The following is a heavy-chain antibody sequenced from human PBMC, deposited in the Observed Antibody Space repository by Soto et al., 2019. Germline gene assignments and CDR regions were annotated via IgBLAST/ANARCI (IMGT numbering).Heavy chain of an antibody. CDR1: GFSLTTDAVG. Sequence: QITLKESGPTLVKPTQTLTLTCTFSGFSLTTDAVGVGWIRQPPGKALEWLALIYWDDDKRYSPGQKSRLTITTDASRTQVVLTLTNMDPADTATYYCAHVYWVAAGIRYYFDSWGQGTLVTVSS. CDR3: AHVYWVAAGIRYYFDS. J-gene: IGHJ4*02. CDR2: IYWDDDK. D-gene: IGHD1-1*01. V-gene: IGHV2-5*02.